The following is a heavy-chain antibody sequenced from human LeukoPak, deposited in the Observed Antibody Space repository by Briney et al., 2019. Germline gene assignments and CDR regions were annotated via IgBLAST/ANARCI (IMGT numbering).Heavy chain of an antibody. CDR2: IYGSGNT. CDR1: GGFISTWY. J-gene: IGHJ4*02. V-gene: IGHV4-59*01. CDR3: ARETSLPGFASGLGFNY. D-gene: IGHD6-19*01. Sequence: SETLSLTCTVSGGFISTWYWSWIRQPPGKGLEWIGYIYGSGNTNYNPSLKSRVTMSTDTSKNQFSLNLTSVTAADTATYYCARETSLPGFASGLGFNYWGQGILVTVSS.